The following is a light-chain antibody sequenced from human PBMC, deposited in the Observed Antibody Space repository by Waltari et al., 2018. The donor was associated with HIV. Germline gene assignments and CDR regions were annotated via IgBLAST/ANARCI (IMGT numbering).Light chain of an antibody. CDR1: NIGDTH. CDR2: DDK. J-gene: IGLJ1*01. Sequence: YVLTQPPSVSVAPGKTATITCGGNNIGDTHVHGYKPKSVQAPVLVIYDDKLRHSGLPARMSGSNAGGTATLTIIGVEVGDEAEYSCQVFENSRDQAFGTGTKVTVL. CDR3: QVFENSRDQA. V-gene: IGLV3-21*01.